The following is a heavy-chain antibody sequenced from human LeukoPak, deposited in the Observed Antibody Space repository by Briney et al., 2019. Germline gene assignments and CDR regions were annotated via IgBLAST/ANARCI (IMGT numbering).Heavy chain of an antibody. D-gene: IGHD6-19*01. J-gene: IGHJ4*02. Sequence: PGGSLRLSCSASGFTFSSYAMHWVRQAPGKGLEYVSAISSNGGSTYYADSVKGRFTISRDNSKNTLYLQMRAEDTAVYYCVKGVRIAVAGQPDDCWGQGTLATVSS. CDR2: ISSNGGST. CDR1: GFTFSSYA. CDR3: VKGVRIAVAGQPDDC. V-gene: IGHV3-64D*09.